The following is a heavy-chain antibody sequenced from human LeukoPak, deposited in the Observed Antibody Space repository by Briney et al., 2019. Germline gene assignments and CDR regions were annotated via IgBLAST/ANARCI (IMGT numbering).Heavy chain of an antibody. CDR3: ARGVSASGSFDS. CDR2: MYNHGTT. Sequence: GGSLRLSCAASGFTVNTHYMTWVRQAPGKGLEWVSVMYNHGTTYYAAAVKGRFLFSRDNGKNMLFLQMDSLRPADTAVYYCARGVSASGSFDSWGQGTLVTVSS. J-gene: IGHJ4*02. CDR1: GFTVNTHY. D-gene: IGHD3-10*01. V-gene: IGHV3-66*01.